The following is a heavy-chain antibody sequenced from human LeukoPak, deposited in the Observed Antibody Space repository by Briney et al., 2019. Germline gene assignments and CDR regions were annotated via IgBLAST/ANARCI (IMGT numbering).Heavy chain of an antibody. CDR2: IYYSGST. J-gene: IGHJ3*02. CDR3: ARPLQGGSSWYKGSFDI. Sequence: SETLSLTCTVSGGSISSSSYYWGWIRQPPGKGLEWIGSIYYSGSTYYNPSLKSRVTISVDKSKNQFSLKLSSVTAADTAVHYCARPLQGGSSWYKGSFDIWGQGTMVTVSS. V-gene: IGHV4-39*07. D-gene: IGHD6-13*01. CDR1: GGSISSSSYY.